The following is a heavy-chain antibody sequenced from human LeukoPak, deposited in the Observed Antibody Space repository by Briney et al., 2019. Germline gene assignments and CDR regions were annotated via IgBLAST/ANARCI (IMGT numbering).Heavy chain of an antibody. CDR3: ARDRRWSGYDYGLNNWWFDP. CDR2: INAGNGNT. Sequence: ASVKVSFKDSGYTFTIYAMHWVRQAPGQRGERMGWINAGNGNTKYSQKFQGRVTITRDTSASTAYMELSSLRSEDTAVYYCARDRRWSGYDYGLNNWWFDPWGQGTLVTVSS. J-gene: IGHJ5*02. V-gene: IGHV1-3*01. D-gene: IGHD5-12*01. CDR1: GYTFTIYA.